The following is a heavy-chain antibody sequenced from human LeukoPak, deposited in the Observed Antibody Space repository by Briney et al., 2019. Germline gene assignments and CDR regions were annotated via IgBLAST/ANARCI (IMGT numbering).Heavy chain of an antibody. J-gene: IGHJ4*02. Sequence: ASVKVSCKVSGYTLTELSMHWVRQAPGKGLEWMGGFDHEDGETIYAQKFQGRVTMTEDTSTDTAYMELSSLRSEDTAVYYCAIPGGSSRDFDYWGQGTLVTVSS. D-gene: IGHD6-13*01. CDR2: FDHEDGET. CDR1: GYTLTELS. CDR3: AIPGGSSRDFDY. V-gene: IGHV1-24*01.